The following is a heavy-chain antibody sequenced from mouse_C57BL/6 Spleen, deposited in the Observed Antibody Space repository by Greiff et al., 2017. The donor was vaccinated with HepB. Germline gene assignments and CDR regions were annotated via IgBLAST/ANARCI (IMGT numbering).Heavy chain of an antibody. V-gene: IGHV1-5*01. CDR3: TGSEGLRRRRDAMDY. J-gene: IGHJ4*01. CDR2: IYPGNSDT. CDR1: GYTFTSYW. Sequence: VQLKESGTVLARPGASVKMSCKTSGYTFTSYWMHWVKQRPGQGLEWIGAIYPGNSDTSYNQKFKGKAKLTAVTSASTAYMELSSLTNEDSAVYYCTGSEGLRRRRDAMDYWGQGTSVTVSS. D-gene: IGHD2-4*01.